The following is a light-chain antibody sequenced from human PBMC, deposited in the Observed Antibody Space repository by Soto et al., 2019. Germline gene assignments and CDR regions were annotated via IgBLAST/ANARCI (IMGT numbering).Light chain of an antibody. CDR3: QQSYSPPFT. CDR1: QSIAGF. Sequence: DIQMTQSPSYLSASVGDRVTIVCRASQSIAGFLNWYQQRPGKAPRLLIYGASTLQSGVPSNFSGSGSGTDFTHAISSLQPEDSATYFCQQSYSPPFTFGPGTKVDIK. V-gene: IGKV1-39*01. J-gene: IGKJ3*01. CDR2: GAS.